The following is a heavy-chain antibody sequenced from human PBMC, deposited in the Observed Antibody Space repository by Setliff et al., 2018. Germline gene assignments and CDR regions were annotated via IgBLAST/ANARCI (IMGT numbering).Heavy chain of an antibody. CDR1: GFTFSTHA. J-gene: IGHJ3*02. V-gene: IGHV3-33*01. Sequence: PGGSLRLSCGASGFTFSTHAMHWVRQAPGKGLEWVAVIWDDGGNKYHADSVKGRFTISRDNSQNTMYLQMNSLRAEDTAVYYCIRDTSGRDAFDIWGQGTMVTVSS. CDR3: IRDTSGRDAFDI. CDR2: IWDDGGNK. D-gene: IGHD6-19*01.